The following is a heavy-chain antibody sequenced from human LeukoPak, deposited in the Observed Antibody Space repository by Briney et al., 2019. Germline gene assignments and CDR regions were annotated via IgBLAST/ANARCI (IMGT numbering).Heavy chain of an antibody. D-gene: IGHD2-15*01. CDR1: GGSISSYY. CDR2: IYYSGST. Sequence: SETLSLTCTVSGGSISSYYWSWIRQPPGKGLEWIGSIYYSGSTYYNPSLKSRVTISVDTSKNQFSLKLSSVTAADTAVYYCATLYGGSHYYWGQGTLVTVSS. CDR3: ATLYGGSHYY. V-gene: IGHV4-39*07. J-gene: IGHJ4*02.